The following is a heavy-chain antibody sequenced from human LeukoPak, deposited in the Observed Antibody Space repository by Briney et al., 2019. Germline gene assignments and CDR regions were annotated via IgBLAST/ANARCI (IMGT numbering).Heavy chain of an antibody. J-gene: IGHJ3*02. V-gene: IGHV3-21*01. Sequence: GGSLRLSCAASGFTFSSYSMNWVRQAPGKGLEWVSSVSSSSRYIYYADSVKGRFTISRDNAKKSLYLQMNGLRAEDTAVYYCARDLSRGKPHAFDIWGQGTMVTVSS. D-gene: IGHD1-14*01. CDR2: VSSSSRYI. CDR3: ARDLSRGKPHAFDI. CDR1: GFTFSSYS.